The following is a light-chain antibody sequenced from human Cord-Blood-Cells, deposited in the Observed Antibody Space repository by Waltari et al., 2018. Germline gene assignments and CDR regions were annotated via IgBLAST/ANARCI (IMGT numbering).Light chain of an antibody. CDR3: QQYNNWPRT. J-gene: IGKJ1*01. V-gene: IGKV3-15*01. CDR1: QSVSSN. Sequence: ELVLTQSPATLSVSPGERATLSCRASQSVSSNLAWSQQKPGQAPRPLIYGASTRATGIPARFSGSGSGTEFTLTISSLQSEDFAVYYCQQYNNWPRTFGQGTKVEIK. CDR2: GAS.